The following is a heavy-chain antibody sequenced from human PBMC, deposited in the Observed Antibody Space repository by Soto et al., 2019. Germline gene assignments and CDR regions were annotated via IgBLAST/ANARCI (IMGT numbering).Heavy chain of an antibody. J-gene: IGHJ4*02. CDR2: IRSKANNYAT. CDR1: GFTFSVSV. D-gene: IGHD3-22*01. Sequence: EVQLVESGGGLVQPGGSLKLSCAASGFTFSVSVIHWVRQASGKGLEWVGRIRSKANNYATGYAATVKGRFTISRDDSXNTAYLQRNSLTTEDTAVYYCTRRYADSSGYYYDYWGQGTLVTVSS. V-gene: IGHV3-73*02. CDR3: TRRYADSSGYYYDY.